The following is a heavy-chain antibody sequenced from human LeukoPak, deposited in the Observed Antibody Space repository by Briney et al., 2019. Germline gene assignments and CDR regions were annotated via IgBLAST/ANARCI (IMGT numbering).Heavy chain of an antibody. CDR3: ARDNWNDFTVDY. V-gene: IGHV3-21*01. Sequence: GGSLRLSCAASGFTFSSYSMNWVRQAPGKGLEWVSSISSSSSYIYYADSVKGRFTISRDNAKNSLYLQMNSLRAEDTAVYYRARDNWNDFTVDYWGQGTLVTVSS. CDR1: GFTFSSYS. J-gene: IGHJ4*02. CDR2: ISSSSSYI. D-gene: IGHD1-20*01.